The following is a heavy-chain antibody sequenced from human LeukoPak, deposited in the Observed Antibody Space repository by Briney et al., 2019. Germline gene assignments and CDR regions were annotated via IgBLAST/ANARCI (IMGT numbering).Heavy chain of an antibody. Sequence: SEKVSCKASGYSFTRYFIHWVRQAPGQGLEWMGRIIPILGIANYAQKFQGRVTITADKSTSTAYMELSSLRSEDTAVYYCARDNTVVGSGSYFYWGQGTLVTVSS. D-gene: IGHD3-10*01. CDR3: ARDNTVVGSGSYFY. J-gene: IGHJ4*02. CDR2: IIPILGIA. CDR1: GYSFTRYF. V-gene: IGHV1-69*04.